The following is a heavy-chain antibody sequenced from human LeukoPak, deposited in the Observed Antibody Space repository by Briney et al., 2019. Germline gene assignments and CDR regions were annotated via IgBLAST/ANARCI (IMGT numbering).Heavy chain of an antibody. V-gene: IGHV4-59*01. CDR1: GGTISSYY. J-gene: IGHJ6*02. Sequence: PSETLSLTCTVSGGTISSYYWNWIRQPPGKGLEWIGYIYYSGSTNYNPSLKSRVTISVDTSKNQFSLKLSSVTAADTAVYYCARDLKQQLESYYYYGMDVWGQGTTVTVPS. CDR2: IYYSGST. CDR3: ARDLKQQLESYYYYGMDV. D-gene: IGHD6-13*01.